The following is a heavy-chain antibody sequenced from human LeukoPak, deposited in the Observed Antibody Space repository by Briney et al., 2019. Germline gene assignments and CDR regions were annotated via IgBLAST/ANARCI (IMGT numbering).Heavy chain of an antibody. CDR1: GFTFTSSV. Sequence: PVKVSCKASGFTFTSSVMQWVRQARGQRLEWIGWIVVGSGNTNYAQKFQERVTITRDKSTSTAYMELSSLRSEDTAVYYCAKRRRHGLQSPNWFDPWGQGTLVIVSS. CDR2: IVVGSGNT. CDR3: AKRRRHGLQSPNWFDP. V-gene: IGHV1-58*02. D-gene: IGHD4-11*01. J-gene: IGHJ5*02.